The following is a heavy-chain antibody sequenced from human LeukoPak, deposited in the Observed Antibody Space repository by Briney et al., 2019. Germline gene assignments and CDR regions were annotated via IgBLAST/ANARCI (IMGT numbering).Heavy chain of an antibody. CDR3: ARDINSTSGSYYYYYYMDV. D-gene: IGHD2-2*01. CDR2: INGSGGST. Sequence: ASVKLSCKASGYTFSSYDMHWVRQAPGQGLEWMGIINGSGGSTSYAQKFQGRVTMTRDMSTSTVYMEMSSLRAEDTAVYYCARDINSTSGSYYYYYYMDVWGKGTTVTVSS. CDR1: GYTFSSYD. V-gene: IGHV1-46*01. J-gene: IGHJ6*03.